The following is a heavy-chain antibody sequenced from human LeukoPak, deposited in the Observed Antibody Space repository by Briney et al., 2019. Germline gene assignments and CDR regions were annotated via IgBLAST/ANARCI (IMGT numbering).Heavy chain of an antibody. Sequence: SETLSLTCTVSGASISSSYWSWIRQPPGKGLEWIGYISNHGSANYNPSLKSRVTISVDTSKNQFSLKLNSVTAADTAVYYCARTGDGYNYYNYYYMDVWGKGTTVTVTS. V-gene: IGHV4-59*01. CDR1: GASISSSY. CDR2: ISNHGSA. CDR3: ARTGDGYNYYNYYYMDV. D-gene: IGHD5-24*01. J-gene: IGHJ6*03.